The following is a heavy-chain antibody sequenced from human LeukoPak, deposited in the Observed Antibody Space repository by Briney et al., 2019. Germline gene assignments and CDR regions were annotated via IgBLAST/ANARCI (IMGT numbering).Heavy chain of an antibody. Sequence: PGGSLRLSCAASGFTFSSYVMSWVRQAPGKGLEWVSAISSSGSTLYYADSVKGRFTISRDNAKNSLYLQMNSLRAEDTAVYYCARDALGLSEWGQGTLVTVSS. CDR3: ARDALGLSE. CDR1: GFTFSSYV. D-gene: IGHD3-16*01. CDR2: ISSSGSTL. V-gene: IGHV3-48*03. J-gene: IGHJ4*02.